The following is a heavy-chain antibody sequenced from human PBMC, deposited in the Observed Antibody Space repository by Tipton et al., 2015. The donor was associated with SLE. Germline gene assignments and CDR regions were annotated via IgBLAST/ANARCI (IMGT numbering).Heavy chain of an antibody. J-gene: IGHJ4*02. D-gene: IGHD4-17*01. CDR3: AVSGEMTTVTTFDY. V-gene: IGHV4-38-2*01. CDR1: GDSISSGYY. CDR2: IYHGGST. Sequence: TLSLTCAVSGDSISSGYYWGWIRQAPGKGLEWIGSIYHGGSTNYNPSLKSRVTISLDTSKNQFSLKLSSVTAADTAVYFSAVSGEMTTVTTFDYWGQGTLVTGSS.